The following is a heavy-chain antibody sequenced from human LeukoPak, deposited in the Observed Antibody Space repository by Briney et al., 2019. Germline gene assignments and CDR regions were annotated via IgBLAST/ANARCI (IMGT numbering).Heavy chain of an antibody. V-gene: IGHV4-34*01. CDR2: VSHSGST. Sequence: PSETLSLTCGVYGXSLTAYYWSWTRQPPGKRLEWIGEVSHSGSTNYNPSLKNRVTMSVDTSKTRFSLKLTSVTAADTAVYYCARTEIVGGTVFNSWGQGTLVTVSS. CDR1: GXSLTAYY. J-gene: IGHJ4*02. D-gene: IGHD1-26*01. CDR3: ARTEIVGGTVFNS.